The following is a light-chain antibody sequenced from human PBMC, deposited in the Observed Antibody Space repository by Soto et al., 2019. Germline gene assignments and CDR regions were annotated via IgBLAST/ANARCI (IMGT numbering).Light chain of an antibody. Sequence: QSVLTQPASVSGSPGQSITISCTGTSSDVGGYNYVSWYQQRPGKAPKLMIYDVNNRPSGVSNRFSASKSGNTASLTISGLQDEDEADYYCSSYSSTTTLVFGGGTQLTVL. V-gene: IGLV2-14*01. CDR2: DVN. CDR1: SSDVGGYNY. J-gene: IGLJ3*02. CDR3: SSYSSTTTLV.